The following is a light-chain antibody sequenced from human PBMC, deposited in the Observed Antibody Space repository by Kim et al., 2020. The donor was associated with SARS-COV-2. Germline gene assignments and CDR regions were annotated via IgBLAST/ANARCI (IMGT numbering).Light chain of an antibody. Sequence: ASVGSRVTITCRASQEISNYLAWFQQKPGKAPTSLSYGASSLHTGVPSKFSGSGSGTDFTLTISSLQPEDFATYYCQQYHSYPITFGQGTRLEIK. CDR2: GAS. CDR1: QEISNY. V-gene: IGKV1-16*02. CDR3: QQYHSYPIT. J-gene: IGKJ5*01.